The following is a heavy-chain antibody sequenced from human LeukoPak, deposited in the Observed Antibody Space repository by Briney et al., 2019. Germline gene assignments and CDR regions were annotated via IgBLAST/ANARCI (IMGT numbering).Heavy chain of an antibody. CDR2: IYSGGST. D-gene: IGHD3/OR15-3a*01. V-gene: IGHV3-66*01. CDR3: ATASRTSASF. CDR1: EFSVGSNY. J-gene: IGHJ4*02. Sequence: GGSLRLSCAASEFSVGSNYMTWVRQAPGKGLEWVSLIYSGGSTYYADSVKGRFTISRDNSKNTLYLQMNSLRAEDTALYYCATASRTSASFWGQGILVTVSS.